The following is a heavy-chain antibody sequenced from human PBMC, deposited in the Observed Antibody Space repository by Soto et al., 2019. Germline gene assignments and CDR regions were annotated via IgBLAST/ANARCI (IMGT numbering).Heavy chain of an antibody. CDR2: IFSNDEK. CDR3: ARIRHEDCSGGSCYYYFDY. CDR1: GFSLSNARLS. J-gene: IGHJ4*02. V-gene: IGHV2-26*01. D-gene: IGHD2-15*01. Sequence: QVTLKESGPVLVKPTETLTLTCTVSGFSLSNARLSVSWIRQPPGKALEWLAHIFSNDEKFYSTSLKSRLTISKDTSKSQVVLTMTTMDPVDTATYYCARIRHEDCSGGSCYYYFDYWGQGTLVTVSS.